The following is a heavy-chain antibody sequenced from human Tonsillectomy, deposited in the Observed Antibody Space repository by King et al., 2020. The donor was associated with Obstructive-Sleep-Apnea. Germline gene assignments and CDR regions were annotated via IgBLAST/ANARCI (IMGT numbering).Heavy chain of an antibody. J-gene: IGHJ4*02. D-gene: IGHD3-16*02. Sequence: VQLVESGAEVKKPGASVKVSCKASGYTFTSYDINWVRQATGQGLEWMGWMNPNSGNTGYAQKFQGRVTMTRNTSISTAYMELSSLRSEDTAVYYCARAVVLDDYVWGSYPTNWGQGTLVTVSS. V-gene: IGHV1-8*01. CDR2: MNPNSGNT. CDR1: GYTFTSYD. CDR3: ARAVVLDDYVWGSYPTN.